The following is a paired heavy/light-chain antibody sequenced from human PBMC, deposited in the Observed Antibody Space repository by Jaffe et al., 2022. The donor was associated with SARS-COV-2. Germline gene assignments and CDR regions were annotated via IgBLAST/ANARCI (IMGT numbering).Light chain of an antibody. Sequence: DIVMTQSPLSLPVTPGEPASISCRSSRSLLKSDGTNCLDWFLQKPGQSPQVLIYLGSNRASGVPDRFSGSGSGTDFTLKISRVEAEDVGVYYCMQALETPLTFGQGTRLEIK. CDR3: MQALETPLT. CDR2: LGS. V-gene: IGKV2-28*01. CDR1: RSLLKSDGTNC. J-gene: IGKJ5*01.
Heavy chain of an antibody. CDR2: IYGDGSET. Sequence: EVQLLESGGDLQQPGGSLRLSCTASGFTFRTFTMSWVRQAPGKGLEWVSGIYGDGSETFYANSVKGRFTISRDNSMNTLYLHMNSLRVEDTAVYYCAKDRWPDGVWNIDHWGQGILVTVSS. CDR1: GFTFRTFT. V-gene: IGHV3-23*01. CDR3: AKDRWPDGVWNIDH. J-gene: IGHJ4*02. D-gene: IGHD1-1*01.